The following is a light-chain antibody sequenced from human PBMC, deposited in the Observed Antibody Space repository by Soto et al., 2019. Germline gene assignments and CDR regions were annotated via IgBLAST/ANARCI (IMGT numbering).Light chain of an antibody. CDR2: EVT. Sequence: QSALTQPASVSGSPGQSIAISCTGTSSDVGGYDYVSWYQQHPDKAPKLMIYEVTKRPSGVSNRFSGSKSGNTASLTISGLQPEDEADYYCSSHTSGSTRVFGSGTKLTDL. CDR1: SSDVGGYDY. V-gene: IGLV2-14*01. CDR3: SSHTSGSTRV. J-gene: IGLJ1*01.